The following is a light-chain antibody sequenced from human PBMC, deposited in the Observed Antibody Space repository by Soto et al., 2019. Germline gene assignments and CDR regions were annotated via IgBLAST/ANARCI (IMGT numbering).Light chain of an antibody. CDR2: AAA. CDR3: QQANSFLPIT. V-gene: IGKV1-12*01. Sequence: DIQMTQSPSSVSASVGDRVTITCRASQDITTWLAWYQRKPGKAPKLLIYAAASLQSGVPSRFSGNGSGTDFTLTISSLQPEDFATYYCQQANSFLPITFGQGTRLEIK. J-gene: IGKJ5*01. CDR1: QDITTW.